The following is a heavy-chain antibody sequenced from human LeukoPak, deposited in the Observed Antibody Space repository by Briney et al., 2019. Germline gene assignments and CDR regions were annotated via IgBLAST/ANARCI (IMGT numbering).Heavy chain of an antibody. CDR3: ARGIVAAGNIDY. Sequence: PGGSLRLSCAASGFTFSSYSMNWVRQAPGKGLEWVSSISSSSSYIYYADLVKGRFTISRDNAKNSLYLQMNSLRAEDTAVYYCARGIVAAGNIDYWGQGTLVTVSS. J-gene: IGHJ4*02. D-gene: IGHD6-13*01. V-gene: IGHV3-21*01. CDR1: GFTFSSYS. CDR2: ISSSSSYI.